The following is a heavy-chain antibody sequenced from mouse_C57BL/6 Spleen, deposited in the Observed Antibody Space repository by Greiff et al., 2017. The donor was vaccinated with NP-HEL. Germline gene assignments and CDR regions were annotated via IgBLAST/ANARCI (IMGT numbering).Heavy chain of an antibody. V-gene: IGHV5-17*01. CDR1: GFTFSDYG. J-gene: IGHJ3*01. CDR2: ISSGSSTI. Sequence: EVMLVESGGGLVKPGGSLKLSCAASGFTFSDYGMHWVRQAPEKGLEWVAYISSGSSTIYYADTVKGRFTTSRDNAKNTLFLQMTSLRSEDTAMYYCARGDGYLFAYWGQVTLVTVSA. D-gene: IGHD2-3*01. CDR3: ARGDGYLFAY.